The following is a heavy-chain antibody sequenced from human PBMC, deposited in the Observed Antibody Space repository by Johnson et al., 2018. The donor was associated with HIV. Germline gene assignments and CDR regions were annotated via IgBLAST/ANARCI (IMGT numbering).Heavy chain of an antibody. Sequence: QVQLVESGGGVVQPGRSLRLSCAASGFTFSSYAMHWVRQAPGKGLEWVAVISYDGNNKYYADSVKGRVTISRDNSKNTLYLQMNSRRAEDTAMYYCAKDNLKRTRGSDAFDIWGQGTRVTVSS. J-gene: IGHJ3*02. V-gene: IGHV3-30-3*01. CDR3: AKDNLKRTRGSDAFDI. CDR1: GFTFSSYA. D-gene: IGHD2-15*01. CDR2: ISYDGNNK.